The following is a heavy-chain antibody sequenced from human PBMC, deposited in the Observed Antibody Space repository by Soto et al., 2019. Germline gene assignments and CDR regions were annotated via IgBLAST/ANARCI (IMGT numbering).Heavy chain of an antibody. D-gene: IGHD5-12*01. CDR2: IRSKANSYAT. J-gene: IGHJ4*02. Sequence: GGSLRLSCAASGFTFSGSAMHWVRQASGKGLEWVGRIRSKANSYATAYAASVKGRFTISRDDSKNTAYLQMNSLKTEDTAVYYCTRHSRDGYNFDYWGQGTLVTVSS. CDR3: TRHSRDGYNFDY. CDR1: GFTFSGSA. V-gene: IGHV3-73*01.